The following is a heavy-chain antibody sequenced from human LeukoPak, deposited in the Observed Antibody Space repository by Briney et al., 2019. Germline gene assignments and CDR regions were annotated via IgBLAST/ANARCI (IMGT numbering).Heavy chain of an antibody. V-gene: IGHV3-11*01. D-gene: IGHD2-8*01. J-gene: IGHJ4*02. CDR1: GFTFSDYY. CDR3: ARDLYCTNGVCYIFDY. Sequence: PGGSLRLSCAASGFTFSDYYMSWIRQAPGKGLEWVSYISSSGSTIYYADSVKGRFTISRDNAKNSLYLQMNSLRAEDTAVYYCARDLYCTNGVCYIFDYWGQGTLVTVSS. CDR2: ISSSGSTI.